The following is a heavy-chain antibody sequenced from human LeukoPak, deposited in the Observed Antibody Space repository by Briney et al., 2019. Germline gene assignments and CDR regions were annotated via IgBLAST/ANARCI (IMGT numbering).Heavy chain of an antibody. V-gene: IGHV3-49*04. CDR3: TRVMQAYYYDSSGYYDDAFDI. Sequence: GGSLRLSCTASGFTFGDYAMSWVRQAPGKGLEWVGFIRSKAYGGTTEYAASVKVRFTISRDDSKSIAYLQKNSLKTEDTAEYYCTRVMQAYYYDSSGYYDDAFDIWGQGTMVTVSS. J-gene: IGHJ3*02. CDR1: GFTFGDYA. CDR2: IRSKAYGGTT. D-gene: IGHD3-22*01.